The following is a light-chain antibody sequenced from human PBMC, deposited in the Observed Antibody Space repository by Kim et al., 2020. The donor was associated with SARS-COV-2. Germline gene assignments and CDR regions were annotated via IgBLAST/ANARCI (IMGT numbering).Light chain of an antibody. V-gene: IGKV1-39*01. CDR2: TAS. CDR1: QSVRSY. J-gene: IGKJ4*01. Sequence: DIQMTQSPSSLSASIGDRVTITCRASQSVRSYLNWYQQKPGKAPKILIHTASSLQSGVPSRFSGSGSATEFTLTITGLQTEDFATYYCQQSYSAPRTFGGGTKVDIK. CDR3: QQSYSAPRT.